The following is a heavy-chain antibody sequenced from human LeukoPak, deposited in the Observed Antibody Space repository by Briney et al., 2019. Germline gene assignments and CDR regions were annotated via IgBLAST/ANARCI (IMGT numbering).Heavy chain of an antibody. J-gene: IGHJ6*03. Sequence: SETLSLTCTVSGGSISSSSYYWGWIRQPPGKGLEWIGSIYYSGSTNYNPSLKSRVTISVDTSKNQFSLKLSSVTAADTAVYYCARDDYYYMDVWGKGTTVTVSS. CDR2: IYYSGST. CDR3: ARDDYYYMDV. CDR1: GGSISSSSYY. V-gene: IGHV4-39*07.